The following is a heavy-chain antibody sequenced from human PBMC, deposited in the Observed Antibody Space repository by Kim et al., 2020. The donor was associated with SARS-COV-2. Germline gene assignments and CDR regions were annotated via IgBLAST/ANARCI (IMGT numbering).Heavy chain of an antibody. V-gene: IGHV4-34*01. CDR3: ARNSIAARPRGKNWFDP. CDR1: GGSFSGYY. CDR2: INHSGST. J-gene: IGHJ5*02. Sequence: SETLSLTCAVYGGSFSGYYWSWIRQPPGKGLEWIGEINHSGSTNYNPSLKSRVTISVDTSKNQFSLKLSSVTAADTAVYYCARNSIAARPRGKNWFDPWGQGTLVTVSS. D-gene: IGHD6-6*01.